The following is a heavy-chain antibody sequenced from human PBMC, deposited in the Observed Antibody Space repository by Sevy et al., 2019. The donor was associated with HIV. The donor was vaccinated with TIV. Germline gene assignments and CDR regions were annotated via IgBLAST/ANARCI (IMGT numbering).Heavy chain of an antibody. Sequence: GGSLRLSCAASGFTFSSYSMNWVRQAPGKGLEWVSYISSSSSTIYYADSVKGRFTISRDNAKNSLYLQMNSLRDEDMAVYYCARGFYYDSSGYRLSSDAFDIWGQGTMVTVSS. CDR3: ARGFYYDSSGYRLSSDAFDI. V-gene: IGHV3-48*02. CDR2: ISSSSSTI. D-gene: IGHD3-22*01. J-gene: IGHJ3*02. CDR1: GFTFSSYS.